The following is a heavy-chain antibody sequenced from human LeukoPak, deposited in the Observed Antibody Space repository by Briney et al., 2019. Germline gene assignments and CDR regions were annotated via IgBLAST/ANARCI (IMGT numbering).Heavy chain of an antibody. CDR2: ISSSGRYK. Sequence: GGSLRLSCAASGFSFNSYSMNWVGQAPGKGLEWVSSISSSGRYKYCADSVRDRFTVSRDNAQNSLYLLMNSLRAEDTAIYYCARTWIQSNNNHDAFHIWGQGTMVSVSS. D-gene: IGHD5-18*01. CDR3: ARTWIQSNNNHDAFHI. J-gene: IGHJ3*02. CDR1: GFSFNSYS. V-gene: IGHV3-21*01.